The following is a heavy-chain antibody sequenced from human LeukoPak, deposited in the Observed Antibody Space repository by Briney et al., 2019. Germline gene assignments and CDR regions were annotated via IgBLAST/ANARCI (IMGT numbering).Heavy chain of an antibody. J-gene: IGHJ4*02. Sequence: GGSLRLSCAASGFSFSSYAMTWVRQAPGKGLEWVSAITSSGDTTYYADSVKGRFTISRDNSKNTLYLQMNSLRAEDTAVYFCAKRLGVAGRMRGDYWGQGTLVTVSS. CDR3: AKRLGVAGRMRGDY. V-gene: IGHV3-23*01. D-gene: IGHD6-6*01. CDR2: ITSSGDTT. CDR1: GFSFSSYA.